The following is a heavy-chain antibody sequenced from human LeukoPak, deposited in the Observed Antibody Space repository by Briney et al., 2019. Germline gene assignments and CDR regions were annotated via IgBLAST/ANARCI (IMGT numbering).Heavy chain of an antibody. CDR1: GFTFSSYA. CDR2: ISYDGSNK. V-gene: IGHV3-30-3*01. Sequence: GGSLRLSCAASGFTFSSYAMHWVRQAPGKGLEWVAVISYDGSNKYYADSVKGRFTISRDNSKNTLYLQMNSLRAEDTAVYYCAKDHTFWSGYYNDAFDIWGQGTMVTVSS. J-gene: IGHJ3*02. D-gene: IGHD3-3*01. CDR3: AKDHTFWSGYYNDAFDI.